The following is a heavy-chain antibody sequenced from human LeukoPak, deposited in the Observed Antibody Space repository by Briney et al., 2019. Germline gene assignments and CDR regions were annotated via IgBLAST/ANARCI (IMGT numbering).Heavy chain of an antibody. D-gene: IGHD1-14*01. CDR3: ARSIAGNYPRDY. CDR2: ISAYNGNT. V-gene: IGHV1-18*01. J-gene: IGHJ4*02. Sequence: ASVKVACKASGYTFTSYGISWVRQAPGQGLEWMGWISAYNGNTNYAQKLQGRVTMTTDTSTSTAYMELRSLRSDDTAVYYCARSIAGNYPRDYWGQGTLVTVSS. CDR1: GYTFTSYG.